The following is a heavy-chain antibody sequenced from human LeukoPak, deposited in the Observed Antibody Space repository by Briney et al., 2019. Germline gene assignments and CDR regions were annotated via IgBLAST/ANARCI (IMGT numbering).Heavy chain of an antibody. V-gene: IGHV1-69*13. CDR3: ARESFTVTIDAFDI. CDR2: IIPIFGTA. Sequence: EASVKVSCKASGGTFSSYAISWVRQAPGQGLEWMGGIIPIFGTANYAQKFQGRVTITADESTSTAYVELSSLRSDDTAVYYCARESFTVTIDAFDIWGQGTMVTVSS. D-gene: IGHD4-17*01. CDR1: GGTFSSYA. J-gene: IGHJ3*02.